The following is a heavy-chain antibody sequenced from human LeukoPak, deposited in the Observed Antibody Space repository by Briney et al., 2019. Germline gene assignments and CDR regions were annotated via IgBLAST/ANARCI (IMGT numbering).Heavy chain of an antibody. CDR3: ANHEEGTI. D-gene: IGHD1-14*01. V-gene: IGHV3-48*03. CDR1: GFLFSSYE. J-gene: IGHJ4*02. CDR2: ISTSGGTI. Sequence: LAGGSLRLSCAASGFLFSSYEMNWVRQAPGKGLEWVSYISTSGGTIYYADSVKGRFTISRDNSKTTLYLQINSLRADDTAVYYCANHEEGTIGGQGTLVTVSS.